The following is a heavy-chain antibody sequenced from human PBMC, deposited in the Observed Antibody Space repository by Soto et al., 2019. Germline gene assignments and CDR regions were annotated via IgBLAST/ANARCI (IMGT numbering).Heavy chain of an antibody. V-gene: IGHV4-34*01. Sequence: LSLTCAVYGGSFSGYYWSWIRQPPGKGLEWIGEINHSGSTNYNPSLKSRVTISVDTSKNQFSLKLSSVTAADTAVYYCARGKHCTNGVCYTPYYYYYGMDVWGQGTTVTVSS. CDR3: ARGKHCTNGVCYTPYYYYYGMDV. J-gene: IGHJ6*02. D-gene: IGHD2-8*01. CDR1: GGSFSGYY. CDR2: INHSGST.